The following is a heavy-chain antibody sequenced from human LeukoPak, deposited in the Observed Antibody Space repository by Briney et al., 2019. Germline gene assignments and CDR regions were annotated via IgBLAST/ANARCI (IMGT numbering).Heavy chain of an antibody. CDR3: AKDHPYSSSWYGGIFDY. D-gene: IGHD6-13*01. J-gene: IGHJ4*02. V-gene: IGHV3-23*01. CDR1: GFTFSHNS. CDR2: ISGSGGST. Sequence: GGSLRLSCEASGFTFSHNSMNWVRQAPGKGLEWVSAISGSGGSTYYADSVKGRFTISRDNSKNTLYLQMNSLRAEDTAVYYCAKDHPYSSSWYGGIFDYWGQGTLVTVSS.